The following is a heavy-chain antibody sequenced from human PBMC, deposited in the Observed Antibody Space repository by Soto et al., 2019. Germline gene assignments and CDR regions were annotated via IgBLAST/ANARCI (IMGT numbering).Heavy chain of an antibody. Sequence: QVQLQESGPGLVKPSQTLSLTCTVSGGSISSGGYYWSWIRQHPGKGLEWIGYIYYSGSTYYNPSLKSRVTISVDTSKNQFSLKLSSVTAADTAVYYCAREVLTMVRGVITGRYNWFDPWGQGTLVTVSS. J-gene: IGHJ5*02. CDR3: AREVLTMVRGVITGRYNWFDP. CDR2: IYYSGST. V-gene: IGHV4-31*03. D-gene: IGHD3-10*01. CDR1: GGSISSGGYY.